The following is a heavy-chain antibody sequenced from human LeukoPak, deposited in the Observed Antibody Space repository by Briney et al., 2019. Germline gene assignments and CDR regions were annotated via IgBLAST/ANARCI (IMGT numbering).Heavy chain of an antibody. CDR3: ARAVGTSRNFFDY. CDR2: ANHSGST. CDR1: GGSFSGYY. Sequence: SETLSLTCAVSGGSFSGYYWSWIRQPPGKGLEWIGEANHSGSTNYNPSLKSRITISVDTSKNQFSLKLSSVTAADTAVYYCARAVGTSRNFFDYWGQGTLVTVSS. V-gene: IGHV4-34*01. D-gene: IGHD4-23*01. J-gene: IGHJ4*02.